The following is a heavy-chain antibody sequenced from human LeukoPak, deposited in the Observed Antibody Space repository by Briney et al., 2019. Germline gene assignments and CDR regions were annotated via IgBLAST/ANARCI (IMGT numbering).Heavy chain of an antibody. CDR2: INHSGST. CDR1: GGSFSDYY. CDR3: ARSFDYDSRGYYLNY. V-gene: IGHV4-34*01. J-gene: IGHJ4*02. D-gene: IGHD3-22*01. Sequence: SETLSLTCAVYGGSFSDYYWTWIRQPPGKGLEWIGEINHSGSTNYNPSLKSRVTVSVDTSKNQFSLKLSSVTAADTAVYHCARSFDYDSRGYYLNYWGQGTLITVSS.